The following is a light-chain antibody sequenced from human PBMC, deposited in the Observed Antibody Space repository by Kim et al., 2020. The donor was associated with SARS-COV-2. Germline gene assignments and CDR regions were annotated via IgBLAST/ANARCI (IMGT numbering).Light chain of an antibody. CDR3: QQDYNLPIS. CDR1: QSVSSSY. V-gene: IGKV3D-7*01. CDR2: GAS. J-gene: IGKJ5*01. Sequence: PGERVTLPCRASQSVSSSYLTWYQQKPGQAPRLLLYGASTRATIIPARFSGSGSGTDFTLPISSLQPEDFAVYYCQQDYNLPISFGQGTRLEIK.